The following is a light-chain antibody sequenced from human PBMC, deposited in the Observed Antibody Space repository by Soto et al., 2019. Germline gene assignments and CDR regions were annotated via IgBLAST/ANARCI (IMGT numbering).Light chain of an antibody. J-gene: IGKJ5*01. CDR1: QDISDY. V-gene: IGKV1-27*01. Sequence: DIQMTQSPSSLSASVGDRVTITCRASQDISDYLAWYQQKPGKVPKLLIYAASTLQSGVPSRFSGSGSGTDFTLTISSLQPEDVETYYCQKYNGAPRTFGQGTRLDIK. CDR2: AAS. CDR3: QKYNGAPRT.